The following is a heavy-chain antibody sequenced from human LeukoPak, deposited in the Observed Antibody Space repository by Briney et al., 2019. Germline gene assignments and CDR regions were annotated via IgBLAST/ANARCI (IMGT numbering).Heavy chain of an antibody. D-gene: IGHD3-10*01. Sequence: SETLSLTCAVYGGSFSGYYWSWIRQPPGKGLEWIGEINHSGSTNYDPSLKSRVTISVDTSKNQFSLKLSSVTAADTAVYYCARTYYYGSGSYYNPRGYFDYWGQGTLVTVSS. CDR3: ARTYYYGSGSYYNPRGYFDY. J-gene: IGHJ4*02. CDR2: INHSGST. CDR1: GGSFSGYY. V-gene: IGHV4-34*01.